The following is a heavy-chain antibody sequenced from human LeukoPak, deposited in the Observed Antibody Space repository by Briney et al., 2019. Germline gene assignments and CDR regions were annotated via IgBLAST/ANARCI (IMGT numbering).Heavy chain of an antibody. Sequence: GGSLRLSCAASGFTFSSHWIHWVRQAPGKGLVWVSRINTDGSTTNYADSVKGRFTVSRDNAKNTLYLQMNSLRAEDTAVYYCARDYRTVEIVVVPAAMSYWGQGTLVTVSS. V-gene: IGHV3-74*01. D-gene: IGHD2-2*01. CDR1: GFTFSSHW. CDR3: ARDYRTVEIVVVPAAMSY. J-gene: IGHJ4*02. CDR2: INTDGSTT.